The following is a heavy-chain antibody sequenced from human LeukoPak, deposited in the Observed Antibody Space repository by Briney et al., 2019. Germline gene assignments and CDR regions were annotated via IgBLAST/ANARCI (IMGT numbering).Heavy chain of an antibody. Sequence: GGSLRLSCAASGFTFNTYSMSWVRQAPGKGLEWVSSISSNGSYIYYTDSVKGRFTISRDSAKNSLYLQMNSLRVADTALYYCARDRLFYDYVWGSFRLWGQGSLVTVSS. J-gene: IGHJ4*02. D-gene: IGHD3-16*02. CDR1: GFTFNTYS. CDR2: ISSNGSYI. V-gene: IGHV3-21*01. CDR3: ARDRLFYDYVWGSFRL.